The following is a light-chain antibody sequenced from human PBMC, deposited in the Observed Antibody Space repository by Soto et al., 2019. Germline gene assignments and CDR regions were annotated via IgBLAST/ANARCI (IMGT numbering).Light chain of an antibody. CDR2: QAS. CDR1: RSISTW. Sequence: DIQMTQAPSTLSASVGDRVTINCRASRSISTWLAWYQHRPGKAPKLLIYQASNLEDGVPSRFSGSGSGTEFTLTISSLQPDDFATYYCQQYISVSRTFGQGTKGESK. J-gene: IGKJ2*02. CDR3: QQYISVSRT. V-gene: IGKV1-5*03.